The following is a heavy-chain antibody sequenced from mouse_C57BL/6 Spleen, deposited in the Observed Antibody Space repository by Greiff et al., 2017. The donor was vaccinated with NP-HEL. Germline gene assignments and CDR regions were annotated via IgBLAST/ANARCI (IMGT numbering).Heavy chain of an antibody. Sequence: EVQLQQSGPELVKPGASVKISCKASGYTFTDYYMNWVKQSHGKSLEWIGDINPNNGGTSYNQKFKGKATLTVDKSSSTAYMELRSLTSEDSAVYYCARRGVTTRWYFDGWGTGTTVTVSS. D-gene: IGHD2-2*01. V-gene: IGHV1-26*01. J-gene: IGHJ1*03. CDR2: INPNNGGT. CDR1: GYTFTDYY. CDR3: ARRGVTTRWYFDG.